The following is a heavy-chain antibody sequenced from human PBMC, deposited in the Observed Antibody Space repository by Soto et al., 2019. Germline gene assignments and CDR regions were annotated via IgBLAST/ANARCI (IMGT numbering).Heavy chain of an antibody. J-gene: IGHJ5*02. CDR2: INHSGST. V-gene: IGHV4-34*01. CDR3: ARERPDGSRLDP. D-gene: IGHD6-13*01. Sequence: SETLSLTCTVSDGSLSPNYWTWIRQPPGTGLEWIGEINHSGSTNYNPSLKSRVTISVDTSKNQFSLKLSSGTAADTAVYYCARERPDGSRLDPWGQGTLVTVSS. CDR1: DGSLSPNY.